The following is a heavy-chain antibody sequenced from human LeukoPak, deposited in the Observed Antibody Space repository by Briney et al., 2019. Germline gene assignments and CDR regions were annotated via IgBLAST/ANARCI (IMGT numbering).Heavy chain of an antibody. CDR2: ISSSGSTI. Sequence: GGSLRLSCAASGFTSSSYEMNWVRQAPGKGLEWVSYISSSGSTIYYADSVKGRFTISRDNAKNSLYLQMNSLSAEDTAVYYCAELGITMIGGVWGKGTTVTISS. D-gene: IGHD3-10*02. CDR1: GFTSSSYE. V-gene: IGHV3-48*03. CDR3: AELGITMIGGV. J-gene: IGHJ6*04.